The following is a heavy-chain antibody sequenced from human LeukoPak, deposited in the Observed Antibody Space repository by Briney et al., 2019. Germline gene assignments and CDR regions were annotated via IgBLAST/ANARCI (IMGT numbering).Heavy chain of an antibody. D-gene: IGHD3-22*01. CDR1: GYTFTGYY. Sequence: ASVKVSCKASGYTFTGYYMHWVRQAPGQGLEWMGWINPNSGGTNYAQKFQGRVTMTRDTSISTAYMELSRLRSDDMAVYYCARAGSSGYRGDYYYYGMDVWGQGTTVTVSS. J-gene: IGHJ6*02. CDR3: ARAGSSGYRGDYYYYGMDV. V-gene: IGHV1-2*02. CDR2: INPNSGGT.